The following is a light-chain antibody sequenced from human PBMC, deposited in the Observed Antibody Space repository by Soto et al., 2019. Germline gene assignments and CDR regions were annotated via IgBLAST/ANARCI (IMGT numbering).Light chain of an antibody. CDR2: EDI. Sequence: QLVLTQPASVSGSPGQSITISCTGTSSDIGRYNLVSWYQQHPGKATKLIIYEDIERPSGVSDRFSGSKSGNTASLTISGLQTEDEADYYFCSYAGGASVVFGGGTKLTVL. J-gene: IGLJ2*01. CDR3: CSYAGGASVV. V-gene: IGLV2-23*01. CDR1: SSDIGRYNL.